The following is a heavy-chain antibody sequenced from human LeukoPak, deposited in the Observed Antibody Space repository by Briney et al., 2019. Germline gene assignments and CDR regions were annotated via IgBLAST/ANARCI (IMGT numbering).Heavy chain of an antibody. CDR1: GSTFTAYY. V-gene: IGHV1-2*02. D-gene: IGHD3-10*01. Sequence: GASVNVSCKSSGSTFTAYYLPWVRHAPGPGLEWMGWIHPNSGGTNYAQNCQGRVSMTTDTSISTVYMELSRLRSDDTAVYYCARDYYGSGTYYKDYWGQGTLVTVSS. CDR3: ARDYYGSGTYYKDY. CDR2: IHPNSGGT. J-gene: IGHJ4*02.